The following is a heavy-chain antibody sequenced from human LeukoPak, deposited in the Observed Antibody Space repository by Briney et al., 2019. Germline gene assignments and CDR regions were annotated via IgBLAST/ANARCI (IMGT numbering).Heavy chain of an antibody. Sequence: GGSLRLSCAASGFSFSSYLMHWVRQAPGKGLEWVALIGFDVSKIYYADSVKGRFTISRDNSKNTLYLQMNSLRDEDTAVYFCARKRLENCNDGSCPDALDIWGQGTMVTISS. J-gene: IGHJ3*02. D-gene: IGHD2-15*01. V-gene: IGHV3-33*01. CDR2: IGFDVSKI. CDR3: ARKRLENCNDGSCPDALDI. CDR1: GFSFSSYL.